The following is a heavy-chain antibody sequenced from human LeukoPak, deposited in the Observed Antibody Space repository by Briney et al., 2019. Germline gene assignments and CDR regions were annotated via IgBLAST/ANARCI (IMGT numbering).Heavy chain of an antibody. V-gene: IGHV1-69*02. CDR3: ARYGNYYDSSGYGFDY. D-gene: IGHD3-22*01. J-gene: IGHJ4*02. Sequence: GASVKVSCKASGGTFSSYTISWVRQAPGQGLEWMGRIIPILGIANYAQKLQGRVTITADKSTSTAYMELSSLRSEDTAVYYCARYGNYYDSSGYGFDYWGQGTLVTVSS. CDR2: IIPILGIA. CDR1: GGTFSSYT.